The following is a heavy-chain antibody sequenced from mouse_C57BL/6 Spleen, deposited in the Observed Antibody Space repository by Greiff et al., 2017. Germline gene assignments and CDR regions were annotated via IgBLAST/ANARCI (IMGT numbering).Heavy chain of an antibody. J-gene: IGHJ1*03. CDR3: ARYYGSIWYFDV. CDR2: IRNKANGYTT. D-gene: IGHD1-1*01. Sequence: EVKVVESGGGLVQPGGSLSLSCAASGFTFTDYYMSWVRQPPGKALEWLGFIRNKANGYTTEYSASVKGRFTISRDNSQSILYLQMNALRAEDSATYYCARYYGSIWYFDVWGTGTTVTVAS. CDR1: GFTFTDYY. V-gene: IGHV7-3*01.